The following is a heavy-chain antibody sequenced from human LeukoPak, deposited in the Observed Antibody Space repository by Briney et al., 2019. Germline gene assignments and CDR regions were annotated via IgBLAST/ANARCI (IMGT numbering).Heavy chain of an antibody. Sequence: PGGSLRLSCAASGFTFSSYAMSWVRQAPGKGLEWVSAISGSGGSTYYADSVKGRFTISRDNSKNTLYLQMNSLRAEDTAVYYCAKDLEYYYGSGSYRIDYYYYYYMDVWGKGTTVTVSS. CDR3: AKDLEYYYGSGSYRIDYYYYYYMDV. CDR2: ISGSGGST. D-gene: IGHD3-10*01. V-gene: IGHV3-23*01. J-gene: IGHJ6*03. CDR1: GFTFSSYA.